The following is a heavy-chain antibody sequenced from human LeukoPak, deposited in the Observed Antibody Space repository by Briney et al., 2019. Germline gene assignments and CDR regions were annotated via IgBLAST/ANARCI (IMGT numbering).Heavy chain of an antibody. CDR3: ARDPMVWGVTYYYMDV. J-gene: IGHJ6*03. CDR1: DGSISSGGYY. Sequence: SETLSLTCTVSDGSISSGGYYWSWIRQHPGKGLEWFGYIYYRGSIYYNPCLKSRVTISVDTSKNQFSLKLSSVTAADTALYYCARDPMVWGVTYYYMDVWGKGTTVTVSS. V-gene: IGHV4-31*03. CDR2: IYYRGSI. D-gene: IGHD3-10*01.